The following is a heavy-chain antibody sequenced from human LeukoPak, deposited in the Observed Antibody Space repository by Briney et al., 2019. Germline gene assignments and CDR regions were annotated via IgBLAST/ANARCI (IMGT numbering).Heavy chain of an antibody. Sequence: SETLSLTCTVSGGSISSSSYYWGWIRQPPGKGLEWIGSIYYSGSTYYNPSLKSRVTISVDTSKNQFSLKLSSVTAADTAVYYCARLLRGELPYFDYWGQGTLVTVSS. D-gene: IGHD1-26*01. CDR2: IYYSGST. CDR1: GGSISSSSYY. V-gene: IGHV4-39*01. J-gene: IGHJ4*02. CDR3: ARLLRGELPYFDY.